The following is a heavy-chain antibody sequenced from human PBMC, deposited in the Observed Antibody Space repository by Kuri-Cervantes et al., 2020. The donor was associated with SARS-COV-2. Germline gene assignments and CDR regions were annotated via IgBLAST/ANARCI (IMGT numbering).Heavy chain of an antibody. CDR2: IKNKDQGYTT. CDR3: SRAGPGVSWDF. V-gene: IGHV3-72*01. CDR1: GFTFSDHT. D-gene: IGHD2-8*01. Sequence: GEALKISCAASGFTFSDHTMDWVRQAPGKGLEWVVRIKNKDQGYTTYYAASVKGRFTISRDDSKDSLYLQLNSLKSEDTALYYGSRAGPGVSWDFWGQGTLVTVSS. J-gene: IGHJ4*02.